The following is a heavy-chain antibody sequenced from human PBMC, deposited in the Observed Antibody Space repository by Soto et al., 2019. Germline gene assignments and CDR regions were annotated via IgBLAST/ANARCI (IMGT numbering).Heavy chain of an antibody. Sequence: ASVKVSCKASGYPFPNYGIHWVRQAPGQGLEWVGWINAGEGNTRYSHKFQGRVTITSDQSANTAYMELSSLKSEDTAVYYCARVLTGLTIFGVDHQGYYWGQGTLVTSPQ. CDR1: GYPFPNYG. CDR2: INAGEGNT. D-gene: IGHD3-3*01. J-gene: IGHJ4*02. V-gene: IGHV1-3*01. CDR3: ARVLTGLTIFGVDHQGYY.